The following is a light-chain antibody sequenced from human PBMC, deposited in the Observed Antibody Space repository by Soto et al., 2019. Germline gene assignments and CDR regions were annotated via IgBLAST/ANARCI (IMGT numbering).Light chain of an antibody. CDR3: QQYYSSPTWT. CDR1: QSILYSSNNKNY. Sequence: DIVMTQSPDSLAVSPGERATINCKSSQSILYSSNNKNYLAWYQQKPGQPPKLLIYWASTRESGVPDRFSGSGSETDFTLTISSLQAEDVAIYYCQQYYSSPTWTFGHGTKVEIK. CDR2: WAS. V-gene: IGKV4-1*01. J-gene: IGKJ1*01.